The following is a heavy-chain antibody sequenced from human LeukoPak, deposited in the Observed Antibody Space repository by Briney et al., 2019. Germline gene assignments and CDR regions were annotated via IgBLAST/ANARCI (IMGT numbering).Heavy chain of an antibody. J-gene: IGHJ4*02. CDR1: GFTFSSYA. V-gene: IGHV3-23*01. CDR3: GRDGYSGGWYEDDY. CDR2: ISGSGGST. D-gene: IGHD6-19*01. Sequence: RPGGSLRLSCAASGFTFSSYAMSWVRQAPGKGLEWVSAISGSGGSTYYADSVKGRFTISRDNSKNTLYLQMNSLRAEDTAVYYCGRDGYSGGWYEDDYWGQGTLVTVSS.